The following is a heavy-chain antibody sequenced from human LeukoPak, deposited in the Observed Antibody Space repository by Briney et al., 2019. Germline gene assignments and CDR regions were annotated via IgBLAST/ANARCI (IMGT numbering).Heavy chain of an antibody. D-gene: IGHD3-10*01. V-gene: IGHV1-46*01. CDR1: GGTFSSYA. Sequence: ASVKVSCKASGGTFSSYAISWVRQAPGQGLEWMGIINPSGGSTSYAQKFQGRVTMTRDTSTSTVYMELSSLRSEDTAVYYCARGRGSWDYWGQGTLVTVSS. CDR2: INPSGGST. CDR3: ARGRGSWDY. J-gene: IGHJ4*02.